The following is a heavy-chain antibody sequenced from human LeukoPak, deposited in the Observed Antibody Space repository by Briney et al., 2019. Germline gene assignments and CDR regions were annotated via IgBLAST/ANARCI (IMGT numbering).Heavy chain of an antibody. CDR3: ASQLKDGYNNRVVY. D-gene: IGHD5-24*01. J-gene: IGHJ4*02. V-gene: IGHV4-4*07. Sequence: PSETLSLTCTVSGGSISSYYWSWIRQPAGKGLEWIGRIYTSGSTNYNPSLKSRVTMSVDTAKNQFSLELSSVTAADTAVYYSASQLKDGYNNRVVYWGQGTLVTVSS. CDR2: IYTSGST. CDR1: GGSISSYY.